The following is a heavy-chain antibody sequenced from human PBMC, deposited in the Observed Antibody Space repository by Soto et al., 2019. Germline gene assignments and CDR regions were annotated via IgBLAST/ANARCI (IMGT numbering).Heavy chain of an antibody. CDR3: ARDGMGTLVGGMDV. Sequence: QVQLVQSGAEVKNHGSSVKVPCKTSGGTFSNDAISWVRQAPGQGLEWMGGIIPIYGTTHYAQKFQDRVKLTADESTGTAYMELSSLRSEDTGVYYCARDGMGTLVGGMDVWGQGTTVTVSS. D-gene: IGHD6-6*01. CDR1: GGTFSNDA. CDR2: IIPIYGTT. V-gene: IGHV1-69*01. J-gene: IGHJ6*02.